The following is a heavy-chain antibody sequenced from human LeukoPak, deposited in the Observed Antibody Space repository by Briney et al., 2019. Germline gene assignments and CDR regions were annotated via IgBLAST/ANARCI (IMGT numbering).Heavy chain of an antibody. CDR2: ISSGGSTT. Sequence: GGSLRLSCAASGFTFSSYEMNWVRQAPGKGLEWVSYISSGGSTTYYADSVKGRFTISRDNAKNSLYLQMNSLRAEDTAVYYCARDEGSSWKNWFDPWGQGTLVTVSS. J-gene: IGHJ5*02. CDR1: GFTFSSYE. CDR3: ARDEGSSWKNWFDP. D-gene: IGHD6-13*01. V-gene: IGHV3-48*03.